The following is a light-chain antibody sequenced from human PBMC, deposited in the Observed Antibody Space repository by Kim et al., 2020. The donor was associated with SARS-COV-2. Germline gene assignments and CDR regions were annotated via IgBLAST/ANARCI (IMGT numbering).Light chain of an antibody. Sequence: LSPGERATLSCRASQSVSTYLAWYQQKPGQAPRLLIYDASSRATGIPGRFSGSGSGTDFTLTISSLEPEDFAVYYCQHRTNWPLTFGGGTKVDIK. CDR1: QSVSTY. CDR3: QHRTNWPLT. CDR2: DAS. J-gene: IGKJ4*01. V-gene: IGKV3-11*01.